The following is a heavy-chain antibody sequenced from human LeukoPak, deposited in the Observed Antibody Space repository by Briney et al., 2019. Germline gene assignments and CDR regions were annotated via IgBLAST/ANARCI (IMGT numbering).Heavy chain of an antibody. CDR3: ARGYDSSGYHDAFDI. Sequence: PSETLSLTCTVSGGSISSGGYYWSWIRQHPGKGLEWIGYIYYSGSTYYNPSLESRVTISVDTSKNQFSLKLSSVTAADTAVYYCARGYDSSGYHDAFDIWGQGTMVTVSS. CDR1: GGSISSGGYY. V-gene: IGHV4-31*03. J-gene: IGHJ3*02. D-gene: IGHD3-22*01. CDR2: IYYSGST.